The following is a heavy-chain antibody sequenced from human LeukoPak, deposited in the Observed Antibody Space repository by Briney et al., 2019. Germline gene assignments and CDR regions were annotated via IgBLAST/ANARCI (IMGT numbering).Heavy chain of an antibody. CDR1: GGSMTNYY. J-gene: IGHJ6*02. D-gene: IGHD6-19*01. CDR2: IYYRGDT. V-gene: IGHV4-59*08. Sequence: SETLSLTCSVSGGSMTNYYWSWIRQPPGKGLEWIGHIYYRGDTKYNPSLKSRVTISLDTSKQQFSLGLTSVSAADTAAYYCARLSGPSGGPVSFFGLDVWGQGTTVAVSS. CDR3: ARLSGPSGGPVSFFGLDV.